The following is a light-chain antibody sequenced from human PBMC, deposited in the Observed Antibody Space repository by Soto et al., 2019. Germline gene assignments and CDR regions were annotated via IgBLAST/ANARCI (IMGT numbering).Light chain of an antibody. V-gene: IGKV3-20*01. CDR2: GAS. Sequence: TQSPSSLSASVGDRVTITCRASQSISSNYLAWYQQKPGQAPRLLIYGASSRATGIPDRFSGSGSGTDFTLTISRLEPEDFAVYYCQQYGSAPRTFGQGTKVDIK. J-gene: IGKJ1*01. CDR1: QSISSNY. CDR3: QQYGSAPRT.